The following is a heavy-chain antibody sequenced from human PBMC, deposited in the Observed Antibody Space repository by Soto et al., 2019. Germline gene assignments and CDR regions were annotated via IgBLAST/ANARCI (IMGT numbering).Heavy chain of an antibody. CDR1: GGTFSSYA. D-gene: IGHD3-22*01. CDR2: IIPIFGTA. Sequence: QVQLVQSGAEVKKPGSSVKVACKASGGTFSSYAISWVRQAPGQGLEWMGGIIPIFGTANYAQKFEGRVKITADESPSTAYMELSSLRSEDTAVYCCPRLSGYSGAFDSWGQGTMVTVCS. CDR3: PRLSGYSGAFDS. J-gene: IGHJ3*02. V-gene: IGHV1-69*01.